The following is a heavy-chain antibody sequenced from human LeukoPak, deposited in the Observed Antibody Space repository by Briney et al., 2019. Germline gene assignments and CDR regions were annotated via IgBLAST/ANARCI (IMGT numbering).Heavy chain of an antibody. CDR3: ARYRRGMVVVPAADWYFDL. CDR1: GGSFSGYY. Sequence: SETLSLTCAVYGGSFSGYYWSWIRQPPGKGLEWIGYIYYSGSTNYNPSLTSRVTISVDTSKNQFSLKLSSMTAADTAMYYCARYRRGMVVVPAADWYFDLWGRGTLVTVSS. V-gene: IGHV4-59*12. J-gene: IGHJ2*01. CDR2: IYYSGST. D-gene: IGHD2-2*01.